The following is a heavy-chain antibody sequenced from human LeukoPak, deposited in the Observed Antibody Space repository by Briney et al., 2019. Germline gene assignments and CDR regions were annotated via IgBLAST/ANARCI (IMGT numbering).Heavy chain of an antibody. D-gene: IGHD6-19*01. CDR1: GYTFTGYY. CDR2: INPNSGGT. Sequence: GASVKVSCKASGYTFTGYYMHWVRQAPGRGLEWMGWINPNSGGTNYAQKFQGRVTMTRDTSISTAYMELSRLRSDDTAVYYCARLFSSGWPFDYWGQGTLVTVSS. J-gene: IGHJ4*02. V-gene: IGHV1-2*02. CDR3: ARLFSSGWPFDY.